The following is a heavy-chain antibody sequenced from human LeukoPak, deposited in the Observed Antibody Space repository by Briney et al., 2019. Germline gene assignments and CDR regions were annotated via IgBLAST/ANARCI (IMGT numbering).Heavy chain of an antibody. CDR3: ARVTKSGYTEPFDY. CDR2: ISSSGSTI. D-gene: IGHD3-22*01. Sequence: GGSLRLSCAASGFTFSSYSMNWVRQAPGKGLEWVSYISSSGSTIYYADSVKGRFTISRDNAKNSLYLQMNSLRAEDTAVYYCARVTKSGYTEPFDYWGQGTLVTVSS. J-gene: IGHJ4*02. CDR1: GFTFSSYS. V-gene: IGHV3-48*04.